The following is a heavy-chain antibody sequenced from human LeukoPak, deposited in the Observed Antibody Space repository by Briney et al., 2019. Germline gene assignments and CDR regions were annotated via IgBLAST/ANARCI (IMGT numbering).Heavy chain of an antibody. CDR2: IYYSGST. V-gene: IGHV4-59*01. D-gene: IGHD4-11*01. J-gene: IGHJ4*02. CDR1: GGSISSYY. Sequence: SETLSLTCTVSGGSISSYYWSWIRQPPGKGLEWIGYIYYSGSTDYNPSLKSRLTISVDTSKNQFSLKLSSVTAADTAVYYCARSRPGTTGYYFDYWGQGTLVIVSS. CDR3: ARSRPGTTGYYFDY.